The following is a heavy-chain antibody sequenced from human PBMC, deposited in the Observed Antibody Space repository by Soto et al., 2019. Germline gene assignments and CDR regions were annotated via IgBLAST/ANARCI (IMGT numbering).Heavy chain of an antibody. CDR2: IYYSGSA. CDR1: GGSIRVDDYY. V-gene: IGHV4-30-4*01. D-gene: IGHD1-1*01. Sequence: SETLSLTCTVSGGSIRVDDYYWSWIRRPPGKGLAWIGYIYYSGSAYYNPSLERRGTMSVDTSTAQFSLKLSSVTAADTAIYFCAGLRYTRIVSDPSAGANHWFGPWGGGSVVTVSS. J-gene: IGHJ5*02. CDR3: AGLRYTRIVSDPSAGANHWFGP.